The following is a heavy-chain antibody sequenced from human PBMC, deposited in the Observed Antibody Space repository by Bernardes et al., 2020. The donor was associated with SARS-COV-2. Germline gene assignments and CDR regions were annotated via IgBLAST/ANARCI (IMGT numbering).Heavy chain of an antibody. J-gene: IGHJ5*01. CDR3: MRSKSTRTDS. CDR1: GGSFSGYY. Sequence: SETLSLTCADSGGSFSGYYWGWIRQPPGKGLEWIGEINHAGSTNSNPSLKSRVTISLDTSKSHFSLKLTSMTAADTAVYYCMRSKSTRTDSWGQGALVTVSS. CDR2: INHAGST. V-gene: IGHV4-34*01.